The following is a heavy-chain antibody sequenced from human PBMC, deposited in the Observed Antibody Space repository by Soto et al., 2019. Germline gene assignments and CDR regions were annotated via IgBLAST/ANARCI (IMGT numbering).Heavy chain of an antibody. V-gene: IGHV1-3*05. D-gene: IGHD4-17*01. CDR2: INAGNGNT. Sequence: QIQLVQSGAEEKKPGAPVTVSCKASGYIFTSYAMHWVRQAPGQRFEWMGWINAGNGNTRYSQKFQGRVTITRDTSACTAYMELSSLRSEDTAVYYCVRSGLMTSVTTEVNWFDSWGQGTLVTVSS. CDR3: VRSGLMTSVTTEVNWFDS. CDR1: GYIFTSYA. J-gene: IGHJ5*01.